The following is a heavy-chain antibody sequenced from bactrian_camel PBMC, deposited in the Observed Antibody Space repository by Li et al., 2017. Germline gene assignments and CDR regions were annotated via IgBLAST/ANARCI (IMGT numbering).Heavy chain of an antibody. CDR3: ARGDWNVGFDY. Sequence: VQLVESGGVLVQPGGSLRLSCAASGFTFSFYDMNWVRQAPGNGLEWIAVVKGAGSTTYYSDSMKGRFTISRDNAENTVYLQMNALKSEDTAVCYCARGDWNVGFDYWGQGTQVTVS. CDR2: VKGAGSTT. J-gene: IGHJ4*01. V-gene: IGHV3S40*01. D-gene: IGHD1*01. CDR1: GFTFSFYD.